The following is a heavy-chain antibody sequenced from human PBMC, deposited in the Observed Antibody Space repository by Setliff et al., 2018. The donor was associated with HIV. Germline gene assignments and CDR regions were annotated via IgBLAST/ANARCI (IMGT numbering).Heavy chain of an antibody. CDR2: MRNKDYSYIT. D-gene: IGHD3-3*01. CDR1: GFTFSDHY. CDR3: TRNQGSSFGHGSDY. Sequence: LSCAASGFTFSDHYMDWVRQAPGKGLEWVGRMRNKDYSYITDYAASVKGRFTISRDDLKNSLFLQMNSLKTEDTAVYYCTRNQGSSFGHGSDYWGRGTLVTVSS. J-gene: IGHJ4*02. V-gene: IGHV3-72*01.